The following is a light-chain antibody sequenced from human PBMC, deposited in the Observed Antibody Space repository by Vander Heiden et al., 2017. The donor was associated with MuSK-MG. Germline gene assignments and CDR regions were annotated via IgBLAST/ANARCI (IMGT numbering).Light chain of an antibody. J-gene: IGKJ3*01. CDR3: QQRSNWPRT. V-gene: IGKV3-11*01. CDR2: DTS. Sequence: VVLTQSPATPGSSPGERATLCCRASHSLSSDIAWYEQKPAQAATQLIYDTSNRATGLPARFSGRGSGTDFTLTISSLVPEDFAFYFCQQRSNWPRTFGHTTKVEIK. CDR1: HSLSSD.